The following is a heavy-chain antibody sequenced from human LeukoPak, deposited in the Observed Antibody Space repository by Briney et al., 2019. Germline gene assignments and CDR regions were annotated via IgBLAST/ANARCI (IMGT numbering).Heavy chain of an antibody. V-gene: IGHV3-33*01. CDR3: ARDDYYDSSGYPDY. CDR2: IWYDGSNK. Sequence: PGGSLRLSCAASGFTLSSYDMHWVRQAPGKGLEWVAVIWYDGSNKYYADSVKGRFTISRDNSKNTLYLQMNRLRAEDTAVYYCARDDYYDSSGYPDYWGQGTLVTVSS. D-gene: IGHD3-22*01. J-gene: IGHJ4*02. CDR1: GFTLSSYD.